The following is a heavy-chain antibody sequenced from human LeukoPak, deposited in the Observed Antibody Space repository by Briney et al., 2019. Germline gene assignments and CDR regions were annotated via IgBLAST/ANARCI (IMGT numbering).Heavy chain of an antibody. CDR2: INPNSGGT. J-gene: IGHJ5*02. D-gene: IGHD3-3*01. CDR1: GYTFTGYY. Sequence: GASVKVSCKASGYTFTGYYMHWVRQAPGQGLEWMGWINPNSGGTNYAQKFQGRVTMTRDTSISTAYMELSRLRSDDTAVYYCARQLDYDFWSGYLHWFDPWGQGTLVTVSS. V-gene: IGHV1-2*02. CDR3: ARQLDYDFWSGYLHWFDP.